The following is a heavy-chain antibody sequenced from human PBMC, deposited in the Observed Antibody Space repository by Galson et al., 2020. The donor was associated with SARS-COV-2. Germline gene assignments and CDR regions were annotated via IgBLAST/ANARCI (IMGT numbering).Heavy chain of an antibody. V-gene: IGHV3-7*04. CDR2: IKPDGSDK. CDR3: ARGHWGRDY. CDR1: GFTYSRHW. D-gene: IGHD7-27*01. J-gene: IGHJ4*02. Sequence: GESLKLSCVGSGFTYSRHWMSWVRQAPGKGLAWVADIKPDGSDKYYVDSVQGRFTIARDKAKNSLYLQMNSLDAGDTAVYYCARGHWGRDYWGQGTLVTVSS.